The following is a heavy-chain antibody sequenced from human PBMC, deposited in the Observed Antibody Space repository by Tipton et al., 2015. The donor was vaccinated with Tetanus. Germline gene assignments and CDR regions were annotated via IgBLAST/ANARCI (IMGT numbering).Heavy chain of an antibody. Sequence: QLVQSGAEVKRPGASVKVSCKSSGYTFTGYDVSWVRQAPGHGLEWMGWISTFNGNTNYAQKFQGRVTLTTDTSTSTAYMDLRSLRSDDTAVYYCARVWGRSYWYFDNWGRGTLVTVSS. V-gene: IGHV1-18*01. CDR3: ARVWGRSYWYFDN. J-gene: IGHJ2*01. CDR2: ISTFNGNT. D-gene: IGHD3-16*01. CDR1: GYTFTGYD.